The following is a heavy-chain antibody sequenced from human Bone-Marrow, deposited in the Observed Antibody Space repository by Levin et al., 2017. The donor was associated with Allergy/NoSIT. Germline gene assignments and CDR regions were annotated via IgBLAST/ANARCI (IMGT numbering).Heavy chain of an antibody. CDR3: ARGGLAYYDSSGYSGDAFDI. CDR1: GGTFSSYA. J-gene: IGHJ3*02. D-gene: IGHD3-22*01. Sequence: EASVKVSCKASGGTFSSYAISWVRQAPGQGLEWMGGIIPIFGTANYAQKFQGRVTITADESTSTAYMELSSLRSEDTAVYYCARGGLAYYDSSGYSGDAFDIWGQGTMVTVSS. CDR2: IIPIFGTA. V-gene: IGHV1-69*13.